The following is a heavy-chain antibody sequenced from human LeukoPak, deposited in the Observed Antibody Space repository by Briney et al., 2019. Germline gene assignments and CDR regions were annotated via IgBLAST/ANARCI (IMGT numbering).Heavy chain of an antibody. D-gene: IGHD4/OR15-4a*01. Sequence: PSETLSLTCTVSADSISSSSYYGRWGRQPPGEGLERIARIYYSGSTYYNPSLKSRVTICVDTSKNQFSLRSRSVTAADPAVYYRAREHTLDYAVVAYIDHCGQGTLVTVSS. J-gene: IGHJ4*02. CDR2: IYYSGST. V-gene: IGHV4-39*02. CDR3: AREHTLDYAVVAYIDH. CDR1: ADSISSSSYY.